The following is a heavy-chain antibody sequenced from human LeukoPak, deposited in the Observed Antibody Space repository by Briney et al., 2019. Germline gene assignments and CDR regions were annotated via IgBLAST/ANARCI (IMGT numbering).Heavy chain of an antibody. CDR2: INHSGGT. V-gene: IGHV4-34*01. Sequence: PSETLSLTCTVYGGSFGAYYWSWIRQPPGKGLEWIGQINHSGGTNYNPSLKSRVTISVDSSKDQSSLKLTSVTAADTAVYYCARGRLAPRSGGGRDYYYGMDVWSQGTTVTVSS. J-gene: IGHJ6*02. CDR1: GGSFGAYY. D-gene: IGHD2-15*01. CDR3: ARGRLAPRSGGGRDYYYGMDV.